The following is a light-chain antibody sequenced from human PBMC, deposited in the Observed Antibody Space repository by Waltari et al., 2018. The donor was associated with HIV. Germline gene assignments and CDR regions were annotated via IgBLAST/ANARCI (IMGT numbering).Light chain of an antibody. V-gene: IGLV2-14*01. CDR3: SSYTSSNAYVV. Sequence: QSALTQPASVSGSPGPSITISCTGTSSDVGAYNFVSWYQQYPAKAPKLMIYEVSNRPLGVSDRFSGSKSDNAASLTISGLQAEDEADYYCSSYTSSNAYVVFGGGTKLTVL. J-gene: IGLJ2*01. CDR1: SSDVGAYNF. CDR2: EVS.